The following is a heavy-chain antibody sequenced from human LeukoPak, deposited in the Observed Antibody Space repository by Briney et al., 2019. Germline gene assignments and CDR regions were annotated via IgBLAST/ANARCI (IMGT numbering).Heavy chain of an antibody. CDR3: AREKRSWYYDMDV. D-gene: IGHD6-13*01. Sequence: PSETLSLTCTVSGGSISSYCWSWIRQPAGKGLEWIGRIYTSGSTDYNPSLKSRVTMSVDTSKNQFSLKLSSVTAADTAVYYCAREKRSWYYDMDVWGQGTTVTVSS. J-gene: IGHJ6*02. V-gene: IGHV4-4*07. CDR1: GGSISSYC. CDR2: IYTSGST.